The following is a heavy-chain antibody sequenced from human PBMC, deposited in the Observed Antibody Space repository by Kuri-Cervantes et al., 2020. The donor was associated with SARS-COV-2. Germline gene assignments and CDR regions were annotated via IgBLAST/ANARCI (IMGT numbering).Heavy chain of an antibody. Sequence: SVKVSCKASGGTFSNYALSWVRQAPGQGLEWMGGIIPIFGTANYAQKFQGRVTITTDESTSTAYMELSSLRSEDTAVYYCARVASDCSSTSCSDYWGQGTLVTVSS. V-gene: IGHV1-69*05. CDR3: ARVASDCSSTSCSDY. CDR1: GGTFSNYA. J-gene: IGHJ4*02. CDR2: IIPIFGTA. D-gene: IGHD2-2*01.